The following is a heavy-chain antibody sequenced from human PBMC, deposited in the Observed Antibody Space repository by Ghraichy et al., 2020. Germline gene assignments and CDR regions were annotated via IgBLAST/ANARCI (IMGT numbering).Heavy chain of an antibody. CDR2: IWYDGSNK. J-gene: IGHJ4*02. CDR1: GFTFSNYG. Sequence: GGSLRLSCEVSGFTFSNYGMHWVRQAPGKGLEWVAVIWYDGSNKYYADSVKGRFTISRDNSKNTLYLQMNSLRVDDTAVYYCARDPYYGKSYDPLEYWGQGTLVTVSS. CDR3: ARDPYYGKSYDPLEY. D-gene: IGHD4-17*01. V-gene: IGHV3-33*01.